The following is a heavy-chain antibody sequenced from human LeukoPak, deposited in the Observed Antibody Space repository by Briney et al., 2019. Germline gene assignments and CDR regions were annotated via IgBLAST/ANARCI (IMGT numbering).Heavy chain of an antibody. Sequence: ASVKVSCKASGYTFTSYGISWVRQAPGQGLEWMRWISAYNGNTNYAQKLQGRVTMTTDTSTSTAYMELRSLRSDDTAVYYCARESNLRFLEWLSTKTSPGDMDVWGQGTTVTVSS. D-gene: IGHD3-3*01. CDR3: ARESNLRFLEWLSTKTSPGDMDV. CDR2: ISAYNGNT. J-gene: IGHJ6*02. CDR1: GYTFTSYG. V-gene: IGHV1-18*01.